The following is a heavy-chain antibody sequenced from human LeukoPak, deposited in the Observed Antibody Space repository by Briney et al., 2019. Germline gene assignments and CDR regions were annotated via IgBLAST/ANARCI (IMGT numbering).Heavy chain of an antibody. CDR3: ARQWFGDWGYYFDY. CDR2: ISGSGGST. D-gene: IGHD3-10*01. Sequence: GGSLRLSCAASGFTFSSYAMSWVRQAPGKGLEWVSGISGSGGSTYYADSVKGRFTISRDNSKNTLYLQMNSLRAEDTAVYYCARQWFGDWGYYFDYWGQGTLVTVSS. J-gene: IGHJ4*02. V-gene: IGHV3-23*01. CDR1: GFTFSSYA.